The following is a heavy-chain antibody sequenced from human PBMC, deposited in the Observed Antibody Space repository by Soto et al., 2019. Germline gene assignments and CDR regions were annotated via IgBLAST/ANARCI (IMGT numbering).Heavy chain of an antibody. D-gene: IGHD3-22*01. CDR3: ARDPLRPSSGYDASRYYGMDV. CDR2: IYHSGST. Sequence: QVQLQESGPGLVKPSGTLSLTCAVSGGSISGSNWWSWVRQPPGKGLEWIGEIYHSGSTNYSPSLRSRVTISVDKSKNQFSLKLSSVTAADTAVYYCARDPLRPSSGYDASRYYGMDVWGQGTTVTVSS. CDR1: GGSISGSNW. J-gene: IGHJ6*02. V-gene: IGHV4-4*02.